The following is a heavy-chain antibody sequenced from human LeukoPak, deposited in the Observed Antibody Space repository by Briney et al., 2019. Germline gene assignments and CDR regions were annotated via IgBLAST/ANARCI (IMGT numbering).Heavy chain of an antibody. V-gene: IGHV4-34*01. CDR3: ARKIRSLNWFDP. Sequence: SETLSLTCAVYGGSFSGYYWSWIRQPPGKGLEWIGEINHSGSTNYNPSLKSRVTISVDTSKNQFSLKLSSVTAADTAVYYYARKIRSLNWFDPWGQGTLVTVSS. CDR2: INHSGST. J-gene: IGHJ5*02. CDR1: GGSFSGYY.